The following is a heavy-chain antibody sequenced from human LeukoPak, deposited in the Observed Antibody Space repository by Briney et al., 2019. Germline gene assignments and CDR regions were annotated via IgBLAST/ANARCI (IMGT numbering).Heavy chain of an antibody. CDR2: IRYDGSTK. CDR3: AKDRGGSYYYYYYMDV. J-gene: IGHJ6*03. D-gene: IGHD2-15*01. CDR1: GFTFSSYG. V-gene: IGHV3-30*02. Sequence: GGSLRLSCAASGFTFSSYGMHWVRQAPGKGLEWVAFIRYDGSTKYYADSVKGRFTISRDNSKDTLYLQMNSLRAEDTAVFYCAKDRGGSYYYYYYMDVWGKGTTVTGSS.